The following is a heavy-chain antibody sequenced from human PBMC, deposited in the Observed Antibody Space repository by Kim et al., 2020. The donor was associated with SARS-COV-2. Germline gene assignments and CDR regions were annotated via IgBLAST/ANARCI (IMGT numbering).Heavy chain of an antibody. J-gene: IGHJ4*02. CDR3: AKVVGRWLQLGYFDY. Sequence: GGSLRLSCAASGFTFSSYAMSWVRQAPGKGLEWVSVIYSGGSSTYYADSVKGRFTISRDNSKNTLYLQMNSLRAEDTAVYYCAKVVGRWLQLGYFDYWGQGTLVTVSS. D-gene: IGHD5-12*01. CDR2: IYSGGSST. CDR1: GFTFSSYA. V-gene: IGHV3-23*03.